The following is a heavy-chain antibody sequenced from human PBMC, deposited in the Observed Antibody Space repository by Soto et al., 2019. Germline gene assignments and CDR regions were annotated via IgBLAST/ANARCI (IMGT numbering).Heavy chain of an antibody. CDR3: ARLVASGRGFDY. J-gene: IGHJ4*02. V-gene: IGHV1-69*13. CDR1: GVTFSSYA. Sequence: VASVKVSCKASGVTFSSYAISWVRQAPGQGLEWMGGIIPIFGTANYAQKFQGRVTITADESTSTAYMELSSLRSEDTAVYYCARLVASGRGFDYWGQGTLVTVSS. D-gene: IGHD5-12*01. CDR2: IIPIFGTA.